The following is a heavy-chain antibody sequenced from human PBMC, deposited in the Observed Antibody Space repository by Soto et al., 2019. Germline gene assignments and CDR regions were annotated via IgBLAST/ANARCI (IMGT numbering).Heavy chain of an antibody. CDR3: ARYYYDSSGYFDYYYGMDV. CDR2: IDPSDSYT. J-gene: IGHJ6*02. V-gene: IGHV5-10-1*01. CDR1: GYSFTSYW. D-gene: IGHD3-22*01. Sequence: GESLKISCQGSGYSFTSYWISWVRQMPGKGLEWMGRIDPSDSYTNYSPSFQGHVTISADKSISTAYLQWSSLKASDTAMYYCARYYYDSSGYFDYYYGMDVWGQGTTVTVSS.